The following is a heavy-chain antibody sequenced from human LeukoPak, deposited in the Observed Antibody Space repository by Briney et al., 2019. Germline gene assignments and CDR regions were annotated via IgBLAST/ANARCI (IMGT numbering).Heavy chain of an antibody. J-gene: IGHJ4*02. Sequence: GGSLRLSCAASGFTFSTYNMNWVRQAPGKGLEWVSYISSTSSNIYYADSVKGRFTISRDNAKSSLYLQMSSLKAEDTAVYYCARSSSGWYFAYWGQGTLVTVSS. CDR1: GFTFSTYN. CDR2: ISSTSSNI. V-gene: IGHV3-48*01. CDR3: ARSSSGWYFAY. D-gene: IGHD6-19*01.